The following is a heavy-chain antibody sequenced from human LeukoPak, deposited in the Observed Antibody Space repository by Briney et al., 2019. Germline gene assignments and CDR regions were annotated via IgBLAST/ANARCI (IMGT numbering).Heavy chain of an antibody. CDR3: ARGRLYYDFWSGYYANWFDP. CDR2: INHSGST. CDR1: GGSFSGYY. Sequence: SETLSLTCAVYGGSFSGYYWSWIRQPPGKGLEWSGEINHSGSTNYNPSLKSRVTISVDTSKNQFSLKLSSVTAADTAVYYCARGRLYYDFWSGYYANWFDPWGQGTLGTVSS. J-gene: IGHJ5*02. V-gene: IGHV4-34*01. D-gene: IGHD3-3*01.